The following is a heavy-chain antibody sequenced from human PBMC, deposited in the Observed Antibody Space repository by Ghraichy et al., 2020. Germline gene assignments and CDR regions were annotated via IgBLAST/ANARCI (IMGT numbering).Heavy chain of an antibody. Sequence: GGSLRLSCAASGFTFSSYWMSWVRQAPGKGLEWVANIKQDGSEKYYVDSVKGRFTISRDNAKNSLYLQMNSLRAEDTAVYYCARGEDIVVVPAAYGPNYMDVWGKGTTVTVSS. CDR2: IKQDGSEK. D-gene: IGHD2-2*01. CDR1: GFTFSSYW. V-gene: IGHV3-7*03. J-gene: IGHJ6*03. CDR3: ARGEDIVVVPAAYGPNYMDV.